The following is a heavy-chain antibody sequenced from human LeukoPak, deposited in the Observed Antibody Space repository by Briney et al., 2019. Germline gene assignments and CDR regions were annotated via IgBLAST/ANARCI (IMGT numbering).Heavy chain of an antibody. CDR3: VSSEWYAAFDI. D-gene: IGHD6-19*01. J-gene: IGHJ3*02. Sequence: PGGSLRLSCAASGFTFSSYWMHWVRQAPGKGLVWVSRINSDGSSISYADSVKGRFTISRDNAKNTLYLQMNSLGVEDTAVFYCVSSEWYAAFDIWGQGTMVTVSS. V-gene: IGHV3-74*01. CDR1: GFTFSSYW. CDR2: INSDGSSI.